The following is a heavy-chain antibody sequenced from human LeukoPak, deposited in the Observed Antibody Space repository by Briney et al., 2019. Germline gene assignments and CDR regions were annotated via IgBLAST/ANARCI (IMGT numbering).Heavy chain of an antibody. J-gene: IGHJ4*02. CDR2: IYTSGST. Sequence: SETLSLTCTVSGGSISSYYWSWIRQPAGKRLEWIGRIYTSGSTNYNPSLKSRVTMSVDTSKNQLSLKLSSVTAADTAVYYCARGRAIFGVVIMRRYYFDYWGQGTLVTVSS. CDR3: ARGRAIFGVVIMRRYYFDY. V-gene: IGHV4-4*07. CDR1: GGSISSYY. D-gene: IGHD3-3*01.